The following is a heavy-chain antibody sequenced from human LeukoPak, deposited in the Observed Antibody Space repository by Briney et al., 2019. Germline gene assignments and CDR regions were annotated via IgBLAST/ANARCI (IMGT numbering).Heavy chain of an antibody. CDR1: GFTFSTYS. CDR2: INSGSSTI. D-gene: IGHD2-2*01. Sequence: GGSLRLSCAASGFTFSTYSMNWVHQAPGKGLEWVSYINSGSSTIYYADSVKGRFTISRDNAKNSLYLQMNSLRAEDTAVYYCARGGLDSIVVVPDLFDYWGQGTLVTVSS. J-gene: IGHJ4*02. V-gene: IGHV3-48*01. CDR3: ARGGLDSIVVVPDLFDY.